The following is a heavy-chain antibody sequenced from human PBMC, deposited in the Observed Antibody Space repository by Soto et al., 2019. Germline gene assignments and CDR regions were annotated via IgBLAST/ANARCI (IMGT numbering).Heavy chain of an antibody. J-gene: IGHJ6*02. CDR1: GGSISSYY. CDR3: ARDFLDLSRDYYYGMDV. Sequence: WETLSLTCTVSGGSISSYYWSWIRQPPGKGLEWIGYIYYSGSTNYNPSLKSRVTISVDTSKNQFSLKLSSVTAADTAVYYCARDFLDLSRDYYYGMDVWGQGTTVTVSS. CDR2: IYYSGST. V-gene: IGHV4-59*01. D-gene: IGHD3-16*02.